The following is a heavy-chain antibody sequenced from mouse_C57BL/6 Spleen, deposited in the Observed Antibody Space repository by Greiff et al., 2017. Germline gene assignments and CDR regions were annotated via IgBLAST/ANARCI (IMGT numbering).Heavy chain of an antibody. CDR3: ARCYYGSSYLDY. CDR2: INPNNGGT. CDR1: GYTFTDYY. V-gene: IGHV1-26*01. J-gene: IGHJ4*01. D-gene: IGHD1-1*01. Sequence: VQLQQSGPELVKPGASVKISCKASGYTFTDYYMNWVKQSHGKSLEWIGDINPNNGGTSYNQKFKGKATLTVDKSSSTAYMELRSLTSEDSAVYYCARCYYGSSYLDYWGQGTSVTVSS.